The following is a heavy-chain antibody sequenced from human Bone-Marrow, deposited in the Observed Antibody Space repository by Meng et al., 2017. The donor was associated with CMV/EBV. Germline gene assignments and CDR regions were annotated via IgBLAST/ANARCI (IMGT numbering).Heavy chain of an antibody. CDR2: INPNSGGT. D-gene: IGHD3-3*01. Sequence: ASVKVSCKASGYTFTGYYMHWVRQAPGQGLEWMGWINPNSGGTNYAQKFQGRVTMTRDTSISTAYMERSRLRSDDTAVYYCARDQRPYDFWSGYLPDTAFDIWGKGTMVTVSS. V-gene: IGHV1-2*02. CDR1: GYTFTGYY. J-gene: IGHJ3*02. CDR3: ARDQRPYDFWSGYLPDTAFDI.